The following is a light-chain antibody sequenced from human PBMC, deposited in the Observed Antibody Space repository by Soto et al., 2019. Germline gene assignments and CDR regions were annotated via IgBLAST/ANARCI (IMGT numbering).Light chain of an antibody. J-gene: IGLJ2*01. Sequence: QSVLTQSPSASASLGASVKLTCTLSSGHSSYAIAWHQQQPEKGPRYLMKLNSDGSHSKGDGIPDRFSGSSSGAERYLTISSLRSEDEADYYCQTWGTGTGVVFGGGTQLTVL. CDR3: QTWGTGTGVV. V-gene: IGLV4-69*01. CDR2: LNSDGSH. CDR1: SGHSSYA.